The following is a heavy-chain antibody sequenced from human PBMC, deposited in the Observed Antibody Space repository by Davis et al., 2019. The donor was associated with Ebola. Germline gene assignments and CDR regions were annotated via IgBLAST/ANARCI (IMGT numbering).Heavy chain of an antibody. J-gene: IGHJ6*02. Sequence: GESLKISCAASGFTVSSNYMSWVRQAPGKGLEWVSVIYSGGSTYYADSVKGRFTISRDNAKNSLYLQMNSLRAEDTAVYYCARGTMARFGELLLYYYYGMDVWGQGTTVTVSS. CDR3: ARGTMARFGELLLYYYYGMDV. CDR1: GFTVSSNY. V-gene: IGHV3-53*01. D-gene: IGHD3-10*02. CDR2: IYSGGST.